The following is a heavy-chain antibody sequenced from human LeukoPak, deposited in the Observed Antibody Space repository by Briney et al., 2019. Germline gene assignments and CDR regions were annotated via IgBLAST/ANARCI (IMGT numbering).Heavy chain of an antibody. Sequence: GGSLRLSCAASGFTLSSYAMSWVRQAPGKGLEWVSAISGNGDSTYYADSVKGRLTISRDNSKNTLYLQMNSLRAEDTAVYYCARERDYARYFDYWGQGTLVTVSS. V-gene: IGHV3-23*01. CDR1: GFTLSSYA. CDR3: ARERDYARYFDY. D-gene: IGHD4-17*01. J-gene: IGHJ4*02. CDR2: ISGNGDST.